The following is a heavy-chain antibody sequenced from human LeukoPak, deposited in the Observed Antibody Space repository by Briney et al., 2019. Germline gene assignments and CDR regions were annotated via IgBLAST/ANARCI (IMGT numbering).Heavy chain of an antibody. J-gene: IGHJ4*02. CDR3: AKDGGLWVSAHWGDS. CDR1: GFTFSSYT. CDR2: ITTSDGNT. Sequence: GGSLRLSCAASGFTFSSYTMSWVRQAPGKGLEWVSTITTSDGNTYYADSVKGRFTVSRDNSKNTLYLQMNSLRAEDTAVYYCAKDGGLWVSAHWGDSWGRGTLVTVSS. D-gene: IGHD7-27*01. V-gene: IGHV3-23*01.